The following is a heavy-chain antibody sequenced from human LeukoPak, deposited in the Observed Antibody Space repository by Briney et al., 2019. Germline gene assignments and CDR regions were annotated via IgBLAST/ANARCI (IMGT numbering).Heavy chain of an antibody. CDR3: ARDNRRAVLQYQLLGF. V-gene: IGHV1-3*01. CDR1: GYTFTSYA. CDR2: INAGSGNT. Sequence: ASVKVSCKASGYTFTSYAMHWVRQAPGQRLEWMGWINAGSGNTKYSQKFQGRVTITRDTSASTAYMELSSLRSEDTAVYYCARDNRRAVLQYQLLGFWGQGTLVTVSS. D-gene: IGHD2-2*01. J-gene: IGHJ4*02.